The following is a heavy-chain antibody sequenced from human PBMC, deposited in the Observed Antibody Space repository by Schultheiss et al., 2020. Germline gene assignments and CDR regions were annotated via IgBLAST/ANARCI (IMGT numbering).Heavy chain of an antibody. D-gene: IGHD3-9*01. CDR3: ARDYMSRRYFDWSPMYNWFDP. CDR1: GFTFSSYS. CDR2: ISSSSSYT. J-gene: IGHJ5*02. V-gene: IGHV3-21*05. Sequence: GESLKISCAASGFTFSSYSMNWVRQAPGKGLEWVSYISSSSSYTNYADSVKGRFTISRDNAKNSLYLQMNSLRAEDTAVYYCARDYMSRRYFDWSPMYNWFDPWGQGTLVTVSS.